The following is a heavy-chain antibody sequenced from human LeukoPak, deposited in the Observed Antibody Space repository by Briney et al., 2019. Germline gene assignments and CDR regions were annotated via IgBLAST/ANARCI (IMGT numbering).Heavy chain of an antibody. CDR2: IYYSGTT. CDR1: GGSISTTYYY. D-gene: IGHD2-15*01. Sequence: KTSETLSLTCTVSGGSISTTYYYWNWIRQPPGKGLEWIGNIYYSGTTDYNPSLKSRVTMSVDTSKNQFSLKLNSVTAADTAVYYCATTLGYCGGGSCHNWGQGTLVTVSS. V-gene: IGHV4-39*07. CDR3: ATTLGYCGGGSCHN. J-gene: IGHJ4*02.